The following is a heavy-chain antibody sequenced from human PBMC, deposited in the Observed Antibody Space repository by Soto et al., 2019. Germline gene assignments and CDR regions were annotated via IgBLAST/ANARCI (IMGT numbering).Heavy chain of an antibody. CDR1: GFTFSSYE. CDR3: ARDLLRLRFDY. Sequence: PGGSLRLSCAASGFTFSSYEMNWVRQAPGKGLEWVSYISSSGSTIHYADSVKGRFTISRDNAKNSLYLQMNSLRAEDTAVYYCARDLLRLRFDYWGQGTLVTVSS. J-gene: IGHJ4*02. CDR2: ISSSGSTI. D-gene: IGHD3-22*01. V-gene: IGHV3-48*03.